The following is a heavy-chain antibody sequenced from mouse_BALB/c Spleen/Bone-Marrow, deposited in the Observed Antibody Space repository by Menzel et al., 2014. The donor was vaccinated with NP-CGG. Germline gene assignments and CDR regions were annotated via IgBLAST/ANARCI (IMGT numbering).Heavy chain of an antibody. V-gene: IGHV5-17*02. CDR3: VRDYGYGAMDY. J-gene: IGHJ4*01. D-gene: IGHD1-2*01. CDR1: GFTFSSFA. Sequence: EVQGVEPGGGLVQPGGSRKLSCAASGFTFSSFAMHWVRRAPEKELEWVAYISSGSITIYYADTVKGRFTISRDNPKNTLFLQMASLRSEDTAMYYCVRDYGYGAMDYWGQGTSVTVSS. CDR2: ISSGSITI.